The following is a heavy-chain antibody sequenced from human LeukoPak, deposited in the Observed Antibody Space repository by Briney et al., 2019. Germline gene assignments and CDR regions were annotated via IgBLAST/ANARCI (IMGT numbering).Heavy chain of an antibody. V-gene: IGHV3-23*01. Sequence: GGSLRLSCEASGFTFSTYAMSWVRQAPGTGLEWVSLISARGDTTYYADSVKGRFTISRDNSKNTLYLQMNSLRAEDTAVYYCARAIDSSGYTAFDIWGQGTMVTVSS. D-gene: IGHD3-22*01. CDR1: GFTFSTYA. J-gene: IGHJ3*02. CDR2: ISARGDTT. CDR3: ARAIDSSGYTAFDI.